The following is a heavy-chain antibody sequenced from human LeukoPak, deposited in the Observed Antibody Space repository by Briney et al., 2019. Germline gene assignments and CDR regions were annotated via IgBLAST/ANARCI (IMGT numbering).Heavy chain of an antibody. Sequence: PGGSLRLFCAASGFTFSSYEMNWVRHAPGKGLEGVSYISSSGSTIYYADSVKGRFTISRDNAKNSVYLQMNSLRAEDTAVYYCAELGITMIGGVWGKGTTVTISS. CDR3: AELGITMIGGV. CDR1: GFTFSSYE. D-gene: IGHD3-10*02. CDR2: ISSSGSTI. V-gene: IGHV3-48*03. J-gene: IGHJ6*04.